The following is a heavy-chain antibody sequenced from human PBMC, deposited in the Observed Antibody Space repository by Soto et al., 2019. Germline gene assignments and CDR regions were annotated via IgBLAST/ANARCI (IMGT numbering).Heavy chain of an antibody. CDR2: IYPGDSDT. V-gene: IGHV5-51*01. Sequence: GESLKISCKGSGYSFTSYWIGWVRQMPGKGLERMGIIYPGDSDTRYSPSFQGQVTISADKSISTAYLQWSSLKASDTAMYYCAILPQGYCSSTSCYENWFDPWGQGTLVTVSS. D-gene: IGHD2-2*01. J-gene: IGHJ5*02. CDR1: GYSFTSYW. CDR3: AILPQGYCSSTSCYENWFDP.